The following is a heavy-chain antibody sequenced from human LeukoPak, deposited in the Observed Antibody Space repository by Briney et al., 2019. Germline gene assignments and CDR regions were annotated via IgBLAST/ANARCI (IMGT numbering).Heavy chain of an antibody. D-gene: IGHD5-18*01. V-gene: IGHV4-39*01. CDR2: IYYSGST. Sequence: PSETLSLTXTVSGGSISSSSYYWGWIRQPPGKGLEWIGSIYYSGSTYYNPSLKSRVTISVDTSKNQFSLKLSSVTAADTAVYYCARTRSGYSYGRLNWFDPWGQGTLVTVSS. CDR3: ARTRSGYSYGRLNWFDP. J-gene: IGHJ5*02. CDR1: GGSISSSSYY.